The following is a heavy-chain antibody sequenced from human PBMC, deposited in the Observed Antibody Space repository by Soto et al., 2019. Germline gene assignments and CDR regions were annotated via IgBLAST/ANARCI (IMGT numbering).Heavy chain of an antibody. Sequence: SLRLSCAASGFTFSSYAMSWVRQAPGKGLEWVSAISGSGGSTYYADSVKGRFTISRDNSKNTLYLQMNSLRAEDTAVYYCAKGPVAAAVLGSYYYGMDVWGQGTTVTVSS. CDR3: AKGPVAAAVLGSYYYGMDV. V-gene: IGHV3-23*01. D-gene: IGHD6-13*01. CDR1: GFTFSSYA. CDR2: ISGSGGST. J-gene: IGHJ6*02.